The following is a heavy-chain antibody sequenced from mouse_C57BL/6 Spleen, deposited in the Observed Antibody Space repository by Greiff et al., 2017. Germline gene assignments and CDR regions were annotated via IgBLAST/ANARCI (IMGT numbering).Heavy chain of an antibody. CDR1: GYTFTSYW. V-gene: IGHV1-7*01. Sequence: QVQLQQSGAELAKPGASVKLSCKASGYTFTSYWMHWVKQRPGQGLEWIGYINPSSGYTKYNQKFKDKATLTADKSSSTAYMQLSSLTYEDSSVYDSERYLYYGYEGFDYWGQGTTLTVSS. CDR3: ERYLYYGYEGFDY. CDR2: INPSSGYT. D-gene: IGHD2-2*01. J-gene: IGHJ2*01.